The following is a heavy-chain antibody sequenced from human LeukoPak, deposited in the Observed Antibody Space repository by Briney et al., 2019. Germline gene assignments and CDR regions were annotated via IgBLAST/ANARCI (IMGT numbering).Heavy chain of an antibody. Sequence: GGPLSLSCAAPGFTFSTSRLTWVRKAPGKGLEWVSYTSSGAFSLYADSVKGRFTISRDNARNSLFLQMNSLRAEDTAVYYCARDSESSSSHYYCYMDVWGKGTTVTVSS. J-gene: IGHJ6*03. CDR2: TSSGAFS. V-gene: IGHV3-48*01. CDR3: ARDSESSSSHYYCYMDV. CDR1: GFTFSTSR. D-gene: IGHD6-6*01.